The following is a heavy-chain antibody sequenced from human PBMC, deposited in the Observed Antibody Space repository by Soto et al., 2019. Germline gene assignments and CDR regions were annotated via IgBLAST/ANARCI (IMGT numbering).Heavy chain of an antibody. V-gene: IGHV3-74*01. CDR1: LFTFGNSW. J-gene: IGHJ4*02. Sequence: GGPLRPSCSASLFTFGNSWMHCFRQAPGKGLEWVSRMNSDGSNTNYADSVKGRVTVSRDNAKNTLYLQMNSLRAEDTAVYYCATAEVDYWGSGTLVTVSS. CDR2: MNSDGSNT. CDR3: ATAEVDY.